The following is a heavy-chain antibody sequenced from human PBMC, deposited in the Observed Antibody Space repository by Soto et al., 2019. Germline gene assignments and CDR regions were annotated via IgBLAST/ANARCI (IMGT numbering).Heavy chain of an antibody. CDR1: GGTFSSYT. CDR3: ASLPLTTQRDSCYYLYV. V-gene: IGHV1-69*02. J-gene: IGHJ6*03. Sequence: GASVKVSCKASGGTFSSYTISWVRQAPGQGLEWMGRIIPILGIANYAQKFQGRVTITADKSTSTAYMELSSLRSEDTAVYYCASLPLTTQRDSCYYLYVWSKRTTVPVSS. D-gene: IGHD1-1*01. CDR2: IIPILGIA.